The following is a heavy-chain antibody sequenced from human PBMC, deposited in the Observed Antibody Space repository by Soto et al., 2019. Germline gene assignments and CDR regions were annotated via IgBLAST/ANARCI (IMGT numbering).Heavy chain of an antibody. Sequence: VQLLESGGGLVQPGGSLRLSCAASGFTFSNYAMSWVRQGPGKALEWVSSINIVGGNTNYADSVRGRFTMSRDDSKNTVFLQMNSLRAEDTAIYYCTKNYYFGSWGEVTLITVSS. V-gene: IGHV3-23*01. CDR2: INIVGGNT. CDR3: TKNYYFGS. CDR1: GFTFSNYA. J-gene: IGHJ4*02.